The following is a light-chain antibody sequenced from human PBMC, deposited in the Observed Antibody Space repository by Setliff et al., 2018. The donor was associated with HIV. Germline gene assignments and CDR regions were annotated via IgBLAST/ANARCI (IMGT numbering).Light chain of an antibody. CDR1: NSDVGGYSF. J-gene: IGLJ1*01. CDR3: SSYTSSTPLYV. Sequence: QSVLTQPASVSGSPGQSITISCTGTNSDVGGYSFVSWCQQHPGKAPKLMIYDVSYRPSGVSDRFSGSKSGNTASLTISGLQAEDEADYYCSSYTSSTPLYVFGTGTKVTVL. V-gene: IGLV2-14*03. CDR2: DVS.